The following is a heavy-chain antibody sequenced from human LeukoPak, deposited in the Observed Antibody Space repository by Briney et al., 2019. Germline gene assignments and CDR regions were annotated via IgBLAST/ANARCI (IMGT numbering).Heavy chain of an antibody. CDR3: ARSASWQWLLYAQYSQH. V-gene: IGHV4-4*07. D-gene: IGHD2-2*02. J-gene: IGHJ1*01. CDR1: GGSISSYY. CDR2: IYTSGST. Sequence: SETLFLTCTVSGGSISSYYWSWIRQPAGKGLEWIGRIYTSGSTNYNPSIKSRVTMSVDTSKNQFSLKLSSVTAADTAVYYCARSASWQWLLYAQYSQHWGQGTLVTVSS.